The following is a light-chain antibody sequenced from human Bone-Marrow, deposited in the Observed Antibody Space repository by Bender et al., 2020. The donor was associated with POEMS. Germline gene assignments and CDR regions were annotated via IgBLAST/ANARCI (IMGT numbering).Light chain of an antibody. Sequence: SYEVTQPPSVSVSPGQTASISCSGEKLENKFVCWYQQKAGQSPVLVIYQNSRRPSGIPERFSGSNSGNIATLTISGTQAMDEADYYCQAWDSRAALYVFGTGTKVTVL. CDR1: KLENKF. CDR2: QNS. CDR3: QAWDSRAALYV. V-gene: IGLV3-1*01. J-gene: IGLJ1*01.